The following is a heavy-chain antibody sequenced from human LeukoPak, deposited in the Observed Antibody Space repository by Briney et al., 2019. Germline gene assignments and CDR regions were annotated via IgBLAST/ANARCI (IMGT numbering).Heavy chain of an antibody. J-gene: IGHJ4*02. V-gene: IGHV4-59*08. Sequence: SETLSLTCTVSGGSISSYYWSWIRQPPGKGLEWIGHIYYSGCTNYNPSLKSRVTISVDTSKNQFSLKLSSVTAADTAVYYCARHTAYSSLLDYWGQGTLVTVSS. D-gene: IGHD6-19*01. CDR3: ARHTAYSSLLDY. CDR2: IYYSGCT. CDR1: GGSISSYY.